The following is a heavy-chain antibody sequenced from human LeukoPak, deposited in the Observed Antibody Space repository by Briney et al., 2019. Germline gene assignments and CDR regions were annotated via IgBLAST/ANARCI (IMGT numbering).Heavy chain of an antibody. V-gene: IGHV3-74*01. J-gene: IGHJ4*02. CDR1: GFTFSSYW. Sequence: GGSLRLSCAASGFTFSSYWMLWVRQAPGKGLVWVSRINSDGSSTSYADSVKGRFTISRDNAKNTLYLQMNSLRAEDTAVYYCATGYCSSTSCYRPSDYWGQGTLVTVSS. CDR2: INSDGSST. CDR3: ATGYCSSTSCYRPSDY. D-gene: IGHD2-2*02.